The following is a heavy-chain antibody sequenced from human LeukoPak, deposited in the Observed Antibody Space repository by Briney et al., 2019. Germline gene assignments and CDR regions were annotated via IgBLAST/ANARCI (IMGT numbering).Heavy chain of an antibody. V-gene: IGHV4-30-4*01. CDR1: GDSISDGYYY. CDR2: IYYRGST. Sequence: SETLSLTCTVSGDSISDGYYYWSWIRQPPGKGLEWIGYIYYRGSTYYNPSLKSRVTISVDTPKNQFSLKLTSVTAADTAVYFCARVDYYDSSGSYSMPFNLDYWGQGTLVTVSS. CDR3: ARVDYYDSSGSYSMPFNLDY. J-gene: IGHJ4*02. D-gene: IGHD3-22*01.